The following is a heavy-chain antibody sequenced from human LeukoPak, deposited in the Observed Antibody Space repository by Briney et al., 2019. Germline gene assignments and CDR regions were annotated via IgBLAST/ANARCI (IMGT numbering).Heavy chain of an antibody. D-gene: IGHD3-10*01. J-gene: IGHJ4*02. CDR3: ATVVWFGELLGY. CDR2: IQSKIDGEST. Sequence: GGSLRLSCAASGFTFANAWMSWVRQAPGKGLEWVGRIQSKIDGESTDYAAPVKGRFTISRDDSKNTVFLQMNSLKTEDTAVYYCATVVWFGELLGYWGQGVLVTVSS. CDR1: GFTFANAW. V-gene: IGHV3-15*01.